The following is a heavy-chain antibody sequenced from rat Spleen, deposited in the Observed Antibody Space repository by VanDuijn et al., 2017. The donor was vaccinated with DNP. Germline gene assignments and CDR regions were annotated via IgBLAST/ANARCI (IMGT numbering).Heavy chain of an antibody. V-gene: IGHV5-27*01. J-gene: IGHJ4*01. CDR1: GFTFSDYN. Sequence: EVQLVESGGGLVQPGRSLKLSCAASGFTFSDYNMAWVRQAPKKGLEWVATISTSGGSTYYRDSVKGRFTISRDNAKSTLYLQMNSLRSEDTATYYCTRDENYGTPGDAMDAWGQGTSVTVSS. CDR3: TRDENYGTPGDAMDA. D-gene: IGHD1-11*01. CDR2: ISTSGGST.